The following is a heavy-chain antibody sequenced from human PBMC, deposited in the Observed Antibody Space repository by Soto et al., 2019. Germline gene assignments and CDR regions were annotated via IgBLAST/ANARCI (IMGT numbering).Heavy chain of an antibody. V-gene: IGHV4-59*01. CDR3: ARSYCSGGSCYPHGYYYFDY. D-gene: IGHD2-15*01. Sequence: AETLSLTCTVSGGSISSYYWSWIRQPPGKGLEWIGYIYYSGSTNYNPSLKSRVTISVDTSKNQFSLKLSSVTAADTAVYYCARSYCSGGSCYPHGYYYFDYWGQGTLVTVSS. CDR1: GGSISSYY. J-gene: IGHJ4*02. CDR2: IYYSGST.